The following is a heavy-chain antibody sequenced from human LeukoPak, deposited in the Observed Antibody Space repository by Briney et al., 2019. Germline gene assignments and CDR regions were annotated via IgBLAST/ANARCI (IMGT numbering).Heavy chain of an antibody. CDR1: GGSISSGDYY. V-gene: IGHV4-30-4*08. J-gene: IGHJ6*03. CDR3: ARVESAYYYYYMDV. CDR2: IYYTGST. Sequence: PSQTLSLTCDVFGGSISSGDYYWSWIRQPPGKGLEWIGYIYYTGSTSYNPSLKSRVTLAIDTSRNYFSLKLTSVTAADAAVYYCARVESAYYYYYMDVWGKGTTVTVSS. D-gene: IGHD3-10*01.